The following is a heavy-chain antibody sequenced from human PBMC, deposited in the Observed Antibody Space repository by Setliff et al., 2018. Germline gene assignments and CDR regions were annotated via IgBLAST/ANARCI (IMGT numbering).Heavy chain of an antibody. CDR3: GTVRGGWSSILDY. CDR2: VDPEDGKT. J-gene: IGHJ4*02. V-gene: IGHV1-69-2*01. D-gene: IGHD6-19*01. CDR1: GYIFTDFY. Sequence: VKVSCKASGYIFTDFYIYWVQQAPGKGLEWMGRVDPEDGKTKYAEKFQGRVIITADTSTDTAYVELSSLTSDDTAVYYCGTVRGGWSSILDYWGQGTLVTVSS.